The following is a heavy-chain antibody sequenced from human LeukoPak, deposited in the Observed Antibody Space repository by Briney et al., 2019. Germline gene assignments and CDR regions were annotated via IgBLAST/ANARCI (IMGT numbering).Heavy chain of an antibody. D-gene: IGHD3-16*01. V-gene: IGHV4-59*01. CDR3: ASLFRMGGLDY. J-gene: IGHJ4*02. Sequence: SETLSLTCTVSDGSISSYYWSWIRQPPGKGLEWIGYIYYSGSTNYNPSLKSRVTISVDTSKNQFSLRLSSVTAADTAVYYCASLFRMGGLDYWGQGTLVTVSS. CDR1: DGSISSYY. CDR2: IYYSGST.